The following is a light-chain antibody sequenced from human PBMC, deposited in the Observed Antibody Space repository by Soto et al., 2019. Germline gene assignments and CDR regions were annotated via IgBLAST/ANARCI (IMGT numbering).Light chain of an antibody. CDR2: SAS. V-gene: IGKV1-39*01. CDR1: QTIRNS. J-gene: IGKJ1*01. CDR3: QQTYTNPPT. Sequence: DIQMTQSPSSLSASVGDRVTITCRASQTIRNSLNWYSQKPGKPPTLLIFSASSLQGGVPSRFSGSQSGTEFSLTIASLQPEDFATYYCQQTYTNPPTFGQGTKVEV.